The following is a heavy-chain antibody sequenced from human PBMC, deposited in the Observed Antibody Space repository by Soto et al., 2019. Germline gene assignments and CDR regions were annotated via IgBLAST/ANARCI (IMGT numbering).Heavy chain of an antibody. Sequence: NPSETLSLTCAVSGYSISSGYYWGWIRQPPGKGLEWIGSIYHSGSTYYNPSLKSRVTISVDTSKNQFSLNLNSVTASDTAVYYCVSQRTSVLTQAYFDYWGPGALVTVSS. CDR3: VSQRTSVLTQAYFDY. CDR2: IYHSGST. J-gene: IGHJ4*02. CDR1: GYSISSGYY. D-gene: IGHD2-8*01. V-gene: IGHV4-38-2*01.